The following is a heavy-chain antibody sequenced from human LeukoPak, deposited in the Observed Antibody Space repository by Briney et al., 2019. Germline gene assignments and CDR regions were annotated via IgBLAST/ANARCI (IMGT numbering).Heavy chain of an antibody. Sequence: VGSLRLSCSASGLTFSSYALSWVGQALGRGVRRVSDLSGSVGSTYYEASVNGRLTISRDNAKSSLYLQMNSLTADDTAVYYCARDPYSGTYSPSVYYYYMDVWGKGTTVTVSS. CDR3: ARDPYSGTYSPSVYYYYMDV. D-gene: IGHD1-26*01. CDR2: LSGSVGST. J-gene: IGHJ6*03. V-gene: IGHV3-23*01. CDR1: GLTFSSYA.